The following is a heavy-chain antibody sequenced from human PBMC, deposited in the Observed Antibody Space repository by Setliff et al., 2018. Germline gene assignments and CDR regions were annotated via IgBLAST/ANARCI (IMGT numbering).Heavy chain of an antibody. CDR3: ARVYCSGGSCDKPIPDY. CDR1: GGTFSSYA. CDR2: IIPIFGTA. D-gene: IGHD2-15*01. J-gene: IGHJ4*02. Sequence: EASVKVSCKASGGTFSSYAISWVRQAPGQGLEWMGGIIPIFGTANYAQKFQGRVTMTRNTSISTAYMELSSLRSEDTAVYYCARVYCSGGSCDKPIPDYWGQGTLVTVSS. V-gene: IGHV1-69*05.